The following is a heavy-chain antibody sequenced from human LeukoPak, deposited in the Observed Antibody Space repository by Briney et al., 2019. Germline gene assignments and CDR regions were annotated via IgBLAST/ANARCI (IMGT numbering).Heavy chain of an antibody. Sequence: GGSLRLSCAASGFTLSSYAMSWVRQAPGKGLEWVSAISGSGGSTYYADSVKGRFTISRDNSKNTLYLQMNSLRAEDTAVYYCAKKTTMIVVVIRFDYWGQGTLVTVSS. J-gene: IGHJ4*02. CDR1: GFTLSSYA. D-gene: IGHD3-22*01. CDR3: AKKTTMIVVVIRFDY. CDR2: ISGSGGST. V-gene: IGHV3-23*01.